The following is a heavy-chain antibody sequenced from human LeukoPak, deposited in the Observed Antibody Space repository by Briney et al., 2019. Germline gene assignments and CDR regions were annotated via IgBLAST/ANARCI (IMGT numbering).Heavy chain of an antibody. CDR3: AREDTAMWRNWLDP. Sequence: SETLSLTCTVSGGSISSYYWSWIRQPPGKGLEWIGYIYYSGSTNYNPSLKSRVTISVDTSKNQFSLKLSSVTAADTAVYYCAREDTAMWRNWLDPWGQGTRVTVSS. CDR1: GGSISSYY. V-gene: IGHV4-59*01. D-gene: IGHD5-18*01. J-gene: IGHJ5*02. CDR2: IYYSGST.